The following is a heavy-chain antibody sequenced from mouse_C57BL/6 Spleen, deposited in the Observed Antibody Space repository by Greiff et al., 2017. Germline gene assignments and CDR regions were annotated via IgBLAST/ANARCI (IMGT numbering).Heavy chain of an antibody. J-gene: IGHJ3*01. V-gene: IGHV7-3*01. CDR3: ARYEYDEAWFAY. D-gene: IGHD2-12*01. CDR2: IRNKANGYTT. CDR1: GFTFTDYY. Sequence: EVMLVESGGGLVQPGGSLSLSCAASGFTFTDYYMSWVRQPPGKALEWLGFIRNKANGYTTEYSASVKGRFTISRDNSQSILYLQMHALRAEDSATYYCARYEYDEAWFAYWGQGTLVTVSA.